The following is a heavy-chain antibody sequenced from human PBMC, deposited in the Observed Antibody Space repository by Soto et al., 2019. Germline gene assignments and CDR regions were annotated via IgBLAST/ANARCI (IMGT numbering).Heavy chain of an antibody. CDR1: GFTFSSYE. D-gene: IGHD5-12*01. CDR3: ASGYSGYDWYFDY. Sequence: LRLSCAASGFTFSSYEMNWVRQAPGKGLEWVSYISSSGSTIYYADSVKGRFTISRDNAKNSLYLQMNSLRAEDTAVYYCASGYSGYDWYFDYWGQGTLVTVSS. CDR2: ISSSGSTI. V-gene: IGHV3-48*03. J-gene: IGHJ4*02.